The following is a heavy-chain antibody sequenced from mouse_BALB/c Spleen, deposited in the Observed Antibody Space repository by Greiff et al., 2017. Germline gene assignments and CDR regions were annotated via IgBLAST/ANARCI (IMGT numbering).Heavy chain of an antibody. D-gene: IGHD1-1*01. CDR3: ARDRDYGSSFYWYFGV. Sequence: EVQRVESGGGLVKPGGSLTLSCAASGFTFSSYAMSWVRQSPEKRLEWVAEISSGGSYTYYPDTVTGRFTISRDNAKNTLYLEMSSLRSEDTAMYYCARDRDYGSSFYWYFGVWGAGTTVTVSS. CDR1: GFTFSSYA. J-gene: IGHJ1*01. CDR2: ISSGGSYT. V-gene: IGHV5-9-4*01.